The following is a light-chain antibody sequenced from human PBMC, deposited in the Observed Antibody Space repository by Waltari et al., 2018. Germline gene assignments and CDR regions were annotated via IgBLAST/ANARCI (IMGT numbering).Light chain of an antibody. CDR3: QTGGHGTWV. J-gene: IGLJ3*02. Sequence: QLVLTQSPSVSASLGASVKLTCTLSSGHSSNVIAWLPQRPETGPRYLMKVNSDGSHSKGDGIPDRFSGSSSGAERHLTISSVQPEDEADYYCQTGGHGTWVFGGGTKLTVL. CDR1: SGHSSNV. CDR2: VNSDGSH. V-gene: IGLV4-69*01.